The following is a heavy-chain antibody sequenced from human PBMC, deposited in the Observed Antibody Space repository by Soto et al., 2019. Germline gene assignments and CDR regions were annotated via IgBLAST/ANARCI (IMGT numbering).Heavy chain of an antibody. V-gene: IGHV1-18*01. CDR3: ARAIPGGYGHTTLNY. Sequence: QVQLVQSGAGVKQPGASVKVSCKASGYTFAYFGISWVRQAPGQGLEWMGWINAYNGDTNYAQKFQGRVTVTPDTSTSTAHMELRSLRSDDTAVYYCARAIPGGYGHTTLNYWGQGTLVTVSS. J-gene: IGHJ4*02. CDR2: INAYNGDT. D-gene: IGHD5-18*01. CDR1: GYTFAYFG.